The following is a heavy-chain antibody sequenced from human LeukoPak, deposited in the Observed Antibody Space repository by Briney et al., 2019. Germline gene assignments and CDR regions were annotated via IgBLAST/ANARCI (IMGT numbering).Heavy chain of an antibody. Sequence: GGSLRLSCAASGFTFSSYEMNWVRQAPGKGLEWVSYISSSGSTIYYADSAKGRFTISRDNAKNSLYLQMNSLRAEDTAVYYCARDHGYSSSWYFSYYYGIDVWGQGTTVTVSS. J-gene: IGHJ6*02. D-gene: IGHD6-13*01. CDR3: ARDHGYSSSWYFSYYYGIDV. CDR2: ISSSGSTI. CDR1: GFTFSSYE. V-gene: IGHV3-48*03.